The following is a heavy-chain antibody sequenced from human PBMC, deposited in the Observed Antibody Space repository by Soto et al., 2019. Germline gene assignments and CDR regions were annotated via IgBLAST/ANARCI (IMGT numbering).Heavy chain of an antibody. D-gene: IGHD3-3*01. CDR3: ARDQRFLEWLLSSDYYYYGMDV. Sequence: PGGSLRLSCAASGFTFSSYAMHWVRQAPGKGLEWVAVISYDGSNKYYADSVKGRFTTSRDNSKNTLYLQMNSLRAEDTAVYYCARDQRFLEWLLSSDYYYYGMDVWGQGTTVTVSS. CDR2: ISYDGSNK. CDR1: GFTFSSYA. J-gene: IGHJ6*02. V-gene: IGHV3-30-3*01.